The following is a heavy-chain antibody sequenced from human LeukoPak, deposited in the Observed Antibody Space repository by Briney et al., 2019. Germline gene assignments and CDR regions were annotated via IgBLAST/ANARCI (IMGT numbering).Heavy chain of an antibody. D-gene: IGHD3-9*01. CDR3: ARDVAPLDWLDV. V-gene: IGHV3-30*04. CDR1: GFTFSSYA. CDR2: ISYDGSHE. Sequence: GRSLRLSCAVFGFTFSSYAMHWVRQAPGKGLEWVAVISYDGSHESYADSVKGRFTISRDNAKNTLYLQMNSLRAEDTAVYYCARDVAPLDWLDVWGQGTTVTVSS. J-gene: IGHJ6*02.